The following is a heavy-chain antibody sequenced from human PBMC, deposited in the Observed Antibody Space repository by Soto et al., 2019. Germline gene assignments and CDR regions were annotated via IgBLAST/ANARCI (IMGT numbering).Heavy chain of an antibody. J-gene: IGHJ6*02. Sequence: ASVKVSCKASGGTFSSYAISWVRQAPGQGLEWMGGIIPIFGTANYAQKFPGRVTITADKSTSTAYMELSSLRSEVTAVYYCAREGGWQDIVVVPAEGNYYGMDVWGQGTRVTVSS. CDR2: IIPIFGTA. D-gene: IGHD2-2*01. V-gene: IGHV1-69*06. CDR1: GGTFSSYA. CDR3: AREGGWQDIVVVPAEGNYYGMDV.